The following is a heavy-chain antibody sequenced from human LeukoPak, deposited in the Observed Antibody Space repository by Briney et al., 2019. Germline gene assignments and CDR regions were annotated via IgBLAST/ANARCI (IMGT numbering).Heavy chain of an antibody. CDR1: GGSISSSSYY. V-gene: IGHV4-61*05. CDR2: IYYSGST. CDR3: ARGKEEYSYGLD. Sequence: SETLSLTCTVSGGSISSSSYYWGWIRQPPGKGLEWIGYIYYSGSTNYNPSLKSRVTISVDTSKNQFSLKLSSVTAADTAVYYCARGKEEYSYGLDWGQGTLVTVSS. D-gene: IGHD5-18*01. J-gene: IGHJ4*02.